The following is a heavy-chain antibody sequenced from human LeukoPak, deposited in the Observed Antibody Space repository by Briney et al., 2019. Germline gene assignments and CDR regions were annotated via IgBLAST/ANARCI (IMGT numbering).Heavy chain of an antibody. CDR2: IYTSGST. CDR1: GGSISSYY. D-gene: IGHD6-13*01. Sequence: SETLSLTCTVSGGSISSYYWSWIRQPPGKGLEWIGYIYTSGSTNYNPSLKSQVTISVDTSKNQFSLKLSSVTAADTAVYYCARTYSSSFFDYWGQGTLVTVSS. J-gene: IGHJ4*02. CDR3: ARTYSSSFFDY. V-gene: IGHV4-4*09.